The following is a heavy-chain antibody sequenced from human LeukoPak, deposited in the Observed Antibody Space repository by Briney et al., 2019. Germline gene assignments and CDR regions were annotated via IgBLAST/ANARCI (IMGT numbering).Heavy chain of an antibody. D-gene: IGHD3-3*01. V-gene: IGHV3-23*01. CDR1: GLTFSSYA. CDR2: ISGSGGST. J-gene: IGHJ5*02. CDR3: AKGGTAIFGVEDWFDT. Sequence: WGSLRLSCAASGLTFSSYAMSWVRQAPGKGLEWVSAISGSGGSTYYADSVKGRFTISRDNSKNTLYLQMNSLRAEDTAVYYCAKGGTAIFGVEDWFDTWGQGTLVTVSS.